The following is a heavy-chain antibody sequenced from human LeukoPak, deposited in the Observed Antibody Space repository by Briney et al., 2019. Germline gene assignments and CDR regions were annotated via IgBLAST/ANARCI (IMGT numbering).Heavy chain of an antibody. J-gene: IGHJ5*02. Sequence: SETLSLTCTVSGGSISTSNYYWGWIRQPPGKGLEWIGTIYYTGNTYYNPSLKSRVTISVDTSKNQFSLKLSSVTAADTAVYYRARLLLYTSSWYPGWFDPWGQGTLVTVSS. V-gene: IGHV4-39*01. CDR3: ARLLLYTSSWYPGWFDP. CDR1: GGSISTSNYY. CDR2: IYYTGNT. D-gene: IGHD6-13*01.